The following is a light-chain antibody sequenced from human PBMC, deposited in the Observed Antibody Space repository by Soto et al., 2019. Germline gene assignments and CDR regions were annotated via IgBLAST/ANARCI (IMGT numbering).Light chain of an antibody. Sequence: QMTQSPSSLSASVGARITITCRASQSIRTSLNWYQQKPVKAPRLRIYGASTLQSGVPSRFSGSGSATDVTLTVSSLQPEDSAIYYCQQSYTTPRTFGQGTKVEV. CDR2: GAS. CDR3: QQSYTTPRT. V-gene: IGKV1-39*01. CDR1: QSIRTS. J-gene: IGKJ1*01.